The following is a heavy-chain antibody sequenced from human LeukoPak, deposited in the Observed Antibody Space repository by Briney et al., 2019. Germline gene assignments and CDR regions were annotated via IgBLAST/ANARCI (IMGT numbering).Heavy chain of an antibody. CDR1: GFTFDDYA. D-gene: IGHD6-13*01. CDR2: ISGDGGST. J-gene: IGHJ4*02. CDR3: AKDISRVSSSWYVGFDY. Sequence: GGSLRLSCAASGFTFDDYAMHWVRQAPGKGLEWVSLISGDGGSTYYANSVKGRFTISRDNSKNSLYLQMNSLRTEDTALYYCAKDISRVSSSWYVGFDYWGQGTLVTVSS. V-gene: IGHV3-43*02.